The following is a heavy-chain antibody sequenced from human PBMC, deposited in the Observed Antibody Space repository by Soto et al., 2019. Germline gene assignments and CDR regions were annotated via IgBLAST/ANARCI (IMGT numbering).Heavy chain of an antibody. CDR2: MNPNSGNT. J-gene: IGHJ4*02. D-gene: IGHD2-8*01. V-gene: IGHV1-8*01. CDR1: GYTFSSYD. Sequence: GASVKVSCKASGYTFSSYDINWVRQATGQGLEWMGWMNPNSGNTGYAQEFQGRVTMTRDTSISTAYMELSSLRSDDTAVYYCAAGGRMAPYFDYWGQGTLVTVS. CDR3: AAGGRMAPYFDY.